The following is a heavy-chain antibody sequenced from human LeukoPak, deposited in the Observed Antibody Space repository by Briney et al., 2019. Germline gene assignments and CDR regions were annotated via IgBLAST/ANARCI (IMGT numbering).Heavy chain of an antibody. Sequence: TGGSLRLSCAASGFNFDIYWMAWVRQAPGKGLEWVANINQDGSKRFYVDSVKGRFTISRDDANNTLYLQMTRLRAEDTAVYYCAKVHLSSGGVATIDDYFDYWGQGTLVTVSS. J-gene: IGHJ4*02. V-gene: IGHV3-7*01. CDR1: GFNFDIYW. D-gene: IGHD5-12*01. CDR2: INQDGSKR. CDR3: AKVHLSSGGVATIDDYFDY.